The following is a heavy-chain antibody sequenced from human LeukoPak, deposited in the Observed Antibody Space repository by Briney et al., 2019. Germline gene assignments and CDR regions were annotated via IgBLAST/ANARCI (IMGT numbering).Heavy chain of an antibody. J-gene: IGHJ3*02. CDR1: GFTFSSYG. CDR2: ISYDGSNK. V-gene: IGHV3-30*03. Sequence: PGGSLRLSCAASGFTFSSYGMHWVRQAPGKGLEWVAVISYDGSNKYYADFVKGRFTISRDNSKNTLYLQMNSLRSEDTAVYYCARGLNVDIVASTDAFDIWGQGTMVTVSS. CDR3: ARGLNVDIVASTDAFDI. D-gene: IGHD5-12*01.